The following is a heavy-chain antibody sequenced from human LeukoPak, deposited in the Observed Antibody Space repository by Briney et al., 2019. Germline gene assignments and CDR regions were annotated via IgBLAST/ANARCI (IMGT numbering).Heavy chain of an antibody. V-gene: IGHV3-11*01. Sequence: PGGSLRLSCAASGFSFSDYCMSWIRQAPGKGLEWVSYISSSGSTIHQADSVKGRFTVSRENAKKSLYLQMNSLTAEDTAVYYCARVRGYYDSRVDYWGQGTLVTVSS. J-gene: IGHJ4*02. CDR1: GFSFSDYC. CDR2: ISSSGSTI. CDR3: ARVRGYYDSRVDY. D-gene: IGHD3-22*01.